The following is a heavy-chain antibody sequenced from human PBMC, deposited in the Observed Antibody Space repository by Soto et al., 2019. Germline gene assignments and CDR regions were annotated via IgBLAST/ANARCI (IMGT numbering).Heavy chain of an antibody. CDR1: GGSLSSGGYS. CDR2: IYHSGST. J-gene: IGHJ6*02. V-gene: IGHV4-30-2*01. D-gene: IGHD3-3*01. CDR3: ARDPAITIFGVVITPTLGMDV. Sequence: SETLSLTCAVSGGSLSSGGYSWSWIRQPPGKGLEWIGYIYHSGSTYYNPSLKSRVTISVDRSKNQFSLKLSSVTAADTAVYYCARDPAITIFGVVITPTLGMDVWGQGTTVTVSS.